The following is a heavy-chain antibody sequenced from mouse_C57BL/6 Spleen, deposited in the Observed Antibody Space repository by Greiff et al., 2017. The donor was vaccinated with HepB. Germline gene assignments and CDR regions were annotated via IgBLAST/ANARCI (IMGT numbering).Heavy chain of an antibody. CDR3: ARAYYDYDDWYFDV. D-gene: IGHD2-4*01. J-gene: IGHJ1*03. Sequence: QVHVKQSGAELVKPGASVKMSCKASGYTFTTYPIEWMKQNHGKSLEWIGNFHPYNDDTKYNEKFKGKATLTVEKSSSTVYLELSRLTSDDSAVYYCARAYYDYDDWYFDVWGTGTTVTVSS. CDR1: GYTFTTYP. CDR2: FHPYNDDT. V-gene: IGHV1-47*01.